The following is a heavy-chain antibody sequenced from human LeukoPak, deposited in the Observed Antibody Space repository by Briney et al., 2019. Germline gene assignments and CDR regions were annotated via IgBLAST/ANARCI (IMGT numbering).Heavy chain of an antibody. J-gene: IGHJ6*02. CDR2: IIPIFGTA. Sequence: ASVKVSCKASGGTFSSYAISWVRQAPGQGLEWMGGIIPIFGTANYAQKFQGRVTITADESTSIAYMELSSLRSEDTAVYYCARGSMILYGMDVWGQGTTVTVSS. D-gene: IGHD3-22*01. V-gene: IGHV1-69*13. CDR1: GGTFSSYA. CDR3: ARGSMILYGMDV.